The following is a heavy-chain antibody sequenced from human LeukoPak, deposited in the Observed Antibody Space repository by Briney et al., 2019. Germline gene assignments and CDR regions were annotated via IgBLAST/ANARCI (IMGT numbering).Heavy chain of an antibody. V-gene: IGHV4-59*01. D-gene: IGHD3-16*01. J-gene: IGHJ4*02. CDR1: GGSINNYY. CDR2: IYYSGST. CDR3: ARGLGALFDY. Sequence: SETLSLTCTVSGGSINNYYWSWIRQPPGKGLEWIGYIYYSGSTNYNPSLKSRVTISVDMSKNQFSLKLSSVTAADTAVYYCARGLGALFDYWGQGTLVTVSS.